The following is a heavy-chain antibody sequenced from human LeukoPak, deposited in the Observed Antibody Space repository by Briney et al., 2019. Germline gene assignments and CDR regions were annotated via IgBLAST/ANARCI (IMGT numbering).Heavy chain of an antibody. CDR3: ARAGYGDSDFDY. Sequence: SETLSLTCSVSGGSFSNHFWSWVRQPAGKGLEWIGRIYPSGNTYYNPSLKSRVTISVDTSKNQFSLKLNSVTAADTAVYYCARAGYGDSDFDYWGQGTLVTVSS. CDR1: GGSFSNHF. V-gene: IGHV4-4*07. D-gene: IGHD4-17*01. J-gene: IGHJ4*02. CDR2: IYPSGNT.